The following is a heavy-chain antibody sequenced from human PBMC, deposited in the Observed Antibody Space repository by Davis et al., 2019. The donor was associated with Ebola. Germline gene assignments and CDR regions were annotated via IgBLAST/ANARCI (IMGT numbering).Heavy chain of an antibody. CDR2: IIPILAIT. CDR1: GGTFSTYT. J-gene: IGHJ3*02. D-gene: IGHD4-11*01. Sequence: SVKVSCKASGGTFSTYTITWVRQAPGQGLEWMGRIIPILAITNYAQKFQGRATITADKSTNTAYMELSSLSSEDTAVYYCAWSMTTLTKGAFDIWGQGTMVTVSS. V-gene: IGHV1-69*02. CDR3: AWSMTTLTKGAFDI.